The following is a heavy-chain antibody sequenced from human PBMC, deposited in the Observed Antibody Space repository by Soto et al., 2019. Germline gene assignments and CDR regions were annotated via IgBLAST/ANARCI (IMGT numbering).Heavy chain of an antibody. CDR2: IYYSGST. CDR3: ARMGIAVAGSNWFDP. D-gene: IGHD6-19*01. V-gene: IGHV4-59*08. CDR1: GGSISSYY. J-gene: IGHJ5*02. Sequence: PSETLSLTCTVSGGSISSYYWSWIRQPPGKGLEWIGYIYYSGSTNYNPSLKSRVTISVDTSKNQFSLKLSSVTAADTAVYYCARMGIAVAGSNWFDPWGQATLVTV.